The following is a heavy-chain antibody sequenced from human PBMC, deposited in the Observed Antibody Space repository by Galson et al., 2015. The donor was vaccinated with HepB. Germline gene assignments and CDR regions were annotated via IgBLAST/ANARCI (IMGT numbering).Heavy chain of an antibody. D-gene: IGHD3-10*01. J-gene: IGHJ4*02. CDR1: GFTFSIYS. CDR2: ISSSGSHT. CDR3: ARESYGESTSDH. V-gene: IGHV3-21*06. Sequence: SLRLSCAASGFTFSIYSMWWVRQAPGKGLEWVSSISSSGSHTYYADSVKGRFTVSRDNAENSLYLQLNSLRADDTAVYYCARESYGESTSDHWGQGTLVTVSA.